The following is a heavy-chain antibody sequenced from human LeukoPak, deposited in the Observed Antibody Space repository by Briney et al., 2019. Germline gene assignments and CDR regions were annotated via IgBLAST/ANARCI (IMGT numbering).Heavy chain of an antibody. CDR2: ISGSGGST. CDR3: AKDGSNSSSLYYYYYGMDV. Sequence: GGSLRLSCAASGFTFSSYAMSWVRQAPGKGLEWVSAISGSGGSTYYADSVKGRFTISRDNSKNTLYLQMNSLRAEDTAVYYCAKDGSNSSSLYYYYYGMDVWSKGTTVTVSS. J-gene: IGHJ6*04. V-gene: IGHV3-23*01. CDR1: GFTFSSYA. D-gene: IGHD6-13*01.